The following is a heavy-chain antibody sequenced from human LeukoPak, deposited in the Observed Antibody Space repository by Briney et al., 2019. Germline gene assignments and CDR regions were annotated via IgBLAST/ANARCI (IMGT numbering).Heavy chain of an antibody. J-gene: IGHJ4*02. Sequence: GGSLRLSCAASGFIFSNDAMSWVRQAPGKGLEWVSAISGSGGITHYADSVKGRFTISRDNFKNTVYLQVNSLRAEDTAVYYCAKDRTPFDYWGQGTLVTVSS. V-gene: IGHV3-23*01. CDR2: ISGSGGIT. CDR3: AKDRTPFDY. CDR1: GFIFSNDA.